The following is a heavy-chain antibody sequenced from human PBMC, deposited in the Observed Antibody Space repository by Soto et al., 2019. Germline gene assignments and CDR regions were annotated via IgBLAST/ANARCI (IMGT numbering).Heavy chain of an antibody. CDR2: IYYSGST. D-gene: IGHD2-2*01. V-gene: IGHV4-30-4*01. J-gene: IGHJ6*02. Sequence: TVSGGSISSGDYYWSWIRQPPGKGLEWIGYIYYSGSTYYNPSLKSRVIISVDTSKNQFSLKLSSVTAADTAVYYCARLRLLWVPAAIRNRPYYYYYGMDVWGQGTTVTVSS. CDR3: ARLRLLWVPAAIRNRPYYYYYGMDV. CDR1: GGSISSGDYY.